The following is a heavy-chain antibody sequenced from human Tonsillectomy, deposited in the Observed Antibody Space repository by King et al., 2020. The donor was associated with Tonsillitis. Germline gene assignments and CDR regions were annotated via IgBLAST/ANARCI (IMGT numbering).Heavy chain of an antibody. Sequence: VQLVESGGGLFQPGGSLRLSCAASGFTFSNYAMSWVRQAPGKGLEWVSTISGSGGSTYYADSVKGRFTISRDSSKNTLYLQMNSLRAEDTAGYYCAKDVNSGWLYYFDYWGQGTLVTVSS. CDR3: AKDVNSGWLYYFDY. D-gene: IGHD6-19*01. V-gene: IGHV3-23*04. J-gene: IGHJ4*02. CDR1: GFTFSNYA. CDR2: ISGSGGST.